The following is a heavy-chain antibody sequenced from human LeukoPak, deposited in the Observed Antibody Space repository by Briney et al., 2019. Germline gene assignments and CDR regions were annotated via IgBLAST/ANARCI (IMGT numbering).Heavy chain of an antibody. D-gene: IGHD2-2*01. V-gene: IGHV4-4*07. CDR2: IYSSGSI. CDR1: GGSISNYY. CDR3: ASSTYCSSTSCPFDY. Sequence: SETLSLTCTVSGGSISNYYWSWIRQPAGKGLEWIGRIYSSGSINYNPSLKSRVTMSVGKSKNQFSLKLSSVTAADTAVYYCASSTYCSSTSCPFDYWGQGALVTVSS. J-gene: IGHJ4*02.